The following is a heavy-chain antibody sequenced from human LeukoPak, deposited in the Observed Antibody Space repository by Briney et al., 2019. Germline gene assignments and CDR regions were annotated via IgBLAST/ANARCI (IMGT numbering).Heavy chain of an antibody. CDR2: ISHDGDNK. CDR3: ASTLPSDSSGYYYVGYFDY. J-gene: IGHJ4*02. CDR1: RFTFSSYA. D-gene: IGHD3-22*01. V-gene: IGHV3-30*17. Sequence: PGGSLRLSCAASRFTFSSYAIHWVRQAPGKGLEWVAIISHDGDNKFYADSVKGRFTISRDNSKNTLYLQMNSLRAEDTAVYYCASTLPSDSSGYYYVGYFDYWGQGTLVTVSS.